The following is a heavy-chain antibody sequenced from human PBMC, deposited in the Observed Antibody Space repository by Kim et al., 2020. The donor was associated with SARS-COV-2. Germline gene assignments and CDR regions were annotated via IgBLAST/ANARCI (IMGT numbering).Heavy chain of an antibody. V-gene: IGHV3-30*04. CDR3: AREYCSSGITCYADY. Sequence: GGSLRLSCAASGFTFNSYAMHWVRQAPGKGLEWVAVILYDGSNKYYADSVRGRFTISRDNSKNTVYLQMNSLRAEDTAVYYCAREYCSSGITCYADYWGQGTLVTVSS. J-gene: IGHJ4*02. CDR2: ILYDGSNK. D-gene: IGHD2-2*01. CDR1: GFTFNSYA.